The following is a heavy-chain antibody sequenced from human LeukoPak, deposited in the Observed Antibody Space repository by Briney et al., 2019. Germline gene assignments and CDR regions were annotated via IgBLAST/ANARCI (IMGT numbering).Heavy chain of an antibody. D-gene: IGHD6-13*01. Sequence: GGSLRLSCAGSGFTFSTYSMNWVRQAPGKGLEWVSDISRSSSTIYYADSVKGQFTISRDNAKNSLYLQMNSLRAEDTAVYYCARAGYSSSWYSDWGQGTLVTVSS. CDR2: ISRSSSTI. CDR1: GFTFSTYS. J-gene: IGHJ4*02. V-gene: IGHV3-48*01. CDR3: ARAGYSSSWYSD.